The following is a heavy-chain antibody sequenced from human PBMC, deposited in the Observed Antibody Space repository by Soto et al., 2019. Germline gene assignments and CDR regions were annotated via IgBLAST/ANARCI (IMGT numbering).Heavy chain of an antibody. CDR1: GFNFSDHY. V-gene: IGHV3-72*01. Sequence: GGSLRLSCAASGFNFSDHYMDWVRQAPGKGLEGVGRTRNKANSYTTEYAASVKGRFTISREDSKNSLYLQMNSLKAEDSGVYYCARRGGSSSSFDYWGQGTLVTVSS. D-gene: IGHD6-6*01. J-gene: IGHJ4*02. CDR2: TRNKANSYTT. CDR3: ARRGGSSSSFDY.